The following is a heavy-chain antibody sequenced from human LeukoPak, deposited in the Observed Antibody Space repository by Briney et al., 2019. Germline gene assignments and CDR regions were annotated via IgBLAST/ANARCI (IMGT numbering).Heavy chain of an antibody. CDR3: ARSSYDSSGKPDY. J-gene: IGHJ4*02. Sequence: GGSLRLSCAASGFTFSSYGMHWVRQAPGKGLEWVAVIWYDGSNKYYADSVKGRFTISRDNSKNTLYLQMNSLRAEDTAVYYCARSSYDSSGKPDYWGQGTLVTVSS. V-gene: IGHV3-33*01. D-gene: IGHD3-22*01. CDR1: GFTFSSYG. CDR2: IWYDGSNK.